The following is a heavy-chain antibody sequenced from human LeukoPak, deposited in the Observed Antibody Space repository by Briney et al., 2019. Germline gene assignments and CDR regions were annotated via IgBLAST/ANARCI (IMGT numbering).Heavy chain of an antibody. V-gene: IGHV3-23*01. Sequence: GGSLRLSCAASGFTFSNYAMNWVRQAPGKELEWVSTIGGSGDSTYYADSVKGRFTMSRDNSKNTLYLQMNSLRAEDTAVYYCAELGITMIGGVWGKGTTVTISS. CDR3: AELGITMIGGV. D-gene: IGHD3-10*02. CDR2: IGGSGDST. CDR1: GFTFSNYA. J-gene: IGHJ6*04.